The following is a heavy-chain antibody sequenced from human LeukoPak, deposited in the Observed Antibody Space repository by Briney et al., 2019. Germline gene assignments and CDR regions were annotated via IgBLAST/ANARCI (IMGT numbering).Heavy chain of an antibody. D-gene: IGHD3-10*01. CDR3: ARELFDFDY. Sequence: PGGSLRLPCAPSGFTLDNFAMTWARQAPGKGLEWVSEITGSGGSTYYADSVKGRFTISRDNSKNTLYLQMNSLRAEDTAIYYCARELFDFDYWGQGTLVTVSS. CDR2: ITGSGGST. J-gene: IGHJ4*02. CDR1: GFTLDNFA. V-gene: IGHV3-23*01.